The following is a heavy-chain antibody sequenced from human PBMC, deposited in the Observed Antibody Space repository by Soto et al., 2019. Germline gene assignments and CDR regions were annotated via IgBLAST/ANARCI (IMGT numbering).Heavy chain of an antibody. J-gene: IGHJ6*02. V-gene: IGHV1-18*04. CDR2: ISAYDIDIT. CDR1: GYTFTDNG. D-gene: IGHD3-3*01. Sequence: ASVKVSCKTSGYTFTDNGITWVRQSPGQGLEWMGWISAYDIDITHYTQHLQGRLTMTTDTSTSTAYMELRSLTSDDTAVYYCARQSGYYYFYGMDVWGQGTTVTV. CDR3: ARQSGYYYFYGMDV.